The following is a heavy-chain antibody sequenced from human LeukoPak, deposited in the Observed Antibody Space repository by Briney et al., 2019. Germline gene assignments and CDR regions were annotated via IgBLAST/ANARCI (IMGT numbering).Heavy chain of an antibody. CDR2: ISSSSSYK. Sequence: GGSLRLSCAASGFTFSSYSMNWVRQAPGEGLEWVSSISSSSSYKYYADSVKGRFTISRDNAKNSLYLQMNSLRAEDTAVYYCARDDDGMDVWGQGTTVTVSS. J-gene: IGHJ6*02. V-gene: IGHV3-21*01. CDR1: GFTFSSYS. CDR3: ARDDDGMDV.